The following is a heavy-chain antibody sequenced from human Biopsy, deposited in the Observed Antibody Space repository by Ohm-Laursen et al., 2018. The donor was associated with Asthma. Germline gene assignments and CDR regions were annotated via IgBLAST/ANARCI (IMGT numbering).Heavy chain of an antibody. CDR1: GFTFSRHA. V-gene: IGHV3-33*01. D-gene: IGHD3-16*02. CDR3: AREKVIESRGFQNWFDP. J-gene: IGHJ5*02. CDR2: IYYDGSRK. Sequence: SLRLSCAASGFTFSRHALHWVRQAPGKGLEWVAGIYYDGSRKYYTESVKGRFTISRDNSKNRLYLEMASLRAEDTAVYYCAREKVIESRGFQNWFDPWGQGTLVTVSS.